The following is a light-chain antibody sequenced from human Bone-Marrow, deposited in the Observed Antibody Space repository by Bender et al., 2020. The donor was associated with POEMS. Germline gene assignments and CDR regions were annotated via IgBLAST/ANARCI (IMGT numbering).Light chain of an antibody. CDR1: SSDVGGHNY. CDR2: DVT. CDR3: CSYAGSYTYV. Sequence: QSALTQPPSASGSPGQSVTISCTGTSSDVGGHNYVSWYQQHPGKAPKLMIYDVTNRPSGVSNRFSGSKSDNTASLTISGLQAEDEADYYCCSYAGSYTYVFGTGTKVTVL. J-gene: IGLJ1*01. V-gene: IGLV2-11*01.